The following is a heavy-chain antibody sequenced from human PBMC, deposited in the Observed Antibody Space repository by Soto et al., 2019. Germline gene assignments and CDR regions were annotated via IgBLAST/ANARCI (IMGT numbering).Heavy chain of an antibody. CDR3: ARGRYCLTGRCFPNWFDS. CDR1: GDSISTVDYF. V-gene: IGHV4-30-4*01. D-gene: IGHD2-15*01. CDR2: IYKSTTT. J-gene: IGHJ5*01. Sequence: NPSETLSLTCSVSGDSISTVDYFWAWIRQPPGQALEYIGYIYKSTTTYYNPSFESRVAISLDTSKGQFSLTVTSVTAADTAVYFCARGRYCLTGRCFPNWFDSWGQGTLVTVSS.